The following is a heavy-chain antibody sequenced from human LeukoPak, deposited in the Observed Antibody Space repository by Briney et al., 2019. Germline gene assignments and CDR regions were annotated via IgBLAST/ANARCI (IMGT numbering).Heavy chain of an antibody. CDR1: GGSFSGYH. CDR2: INDRGHT. J-gene: IGHJ4*02. Sequence: SETLSLTCAAHGGSFSGYHWNWIRQSPEKGLEWIGEINDRGHTNYNPSLKSRVTISVDTSKKQFSLRLSSVTAADTAVYYCARDPTTVVTLPYYFDVWGQGTLVAVSS. CDR3: ARDPTTVVTLPYYFDV. D-gene: IGHD4-23*01. V-gene: IGHV4-34*01.